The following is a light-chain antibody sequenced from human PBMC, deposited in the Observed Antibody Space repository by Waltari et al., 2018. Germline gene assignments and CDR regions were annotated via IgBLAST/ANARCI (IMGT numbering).Light chain of an antibody. J-gene: IGKJ1*01. Sequence: IVLTQSPGTLSLSPGERATLSCRASQSVRRSLAWYQQKPGQAPKLLIYGASTMATGIPDRFTGSGSGTDFSLTISSLEPEDFAIYCCQHYVRLPATFGQGTKVEIK. CDR2: GAS. CDR1: QSVRRS. CDR3: QHYVRLPAT. V-gene: IGKV3-20*01.